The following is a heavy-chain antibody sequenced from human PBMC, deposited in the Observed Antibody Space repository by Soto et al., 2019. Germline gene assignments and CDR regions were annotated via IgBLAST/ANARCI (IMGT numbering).Heavy chain of an antibody. CDR1: GFTFSSYW. J-gene: IGHJ4*02. CDR3: ARDVSGGQGALGY. D-gene: IGHD7-27*01. CDR2: IKQDGSQQ. Sequence: EVQLVESGGDLVQPGGSLRLSCAASGFTFSSYWMTWVRQAPGKGLEWVANIKQDGSQQYYMESVKGRFSISRDNANNSLYLQMHYLRADDTAVYYCARDVSGGQGALGYWGQGTLVTVSS. V-gene: IGHV3-7*04.